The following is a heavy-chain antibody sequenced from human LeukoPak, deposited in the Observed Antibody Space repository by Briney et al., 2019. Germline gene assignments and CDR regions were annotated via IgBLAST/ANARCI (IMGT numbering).Heavy chain of an antibody. J-gene: IGHJ6*04. Sequence: GGSLRLSCAASGFTFSTYSMNWVRQAPGKGLEWVSSISSSSSYIYYADSVKGRFTISGDNAKNSLYLQMNSLRAEDTAVYYCARVRYDYYYGMDVWGKGTTVTVSS. CDR1: GFTFSTYS. CDR3: ARVRYDYYYGMDV. V-gene: IGHV3-21*01. CDR2: ISSSSSYI.